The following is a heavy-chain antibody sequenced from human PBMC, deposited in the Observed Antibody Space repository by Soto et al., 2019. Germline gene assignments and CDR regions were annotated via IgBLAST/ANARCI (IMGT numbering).Heavy chain of an antibody. V-gene: IGHV3-30*18. J-gene: IGHJ6*02. CDR2: ISYDGSNK. D-gene: IGHD2-15*01. Sequence: GGSLRLSCAASGFTFSSYGMHWVRQAPGKGLEWVAVISYDGSNKYYADSVKGRFTISRDNSKNTLYLQMNSLRAEDTAVYYCAKPFQYCSGGSCYPSGMDVWGQGTTVTVS. CDR3: AKPFQYCSGGSCYPSGMDV. CDR1: GFTFSSYG.